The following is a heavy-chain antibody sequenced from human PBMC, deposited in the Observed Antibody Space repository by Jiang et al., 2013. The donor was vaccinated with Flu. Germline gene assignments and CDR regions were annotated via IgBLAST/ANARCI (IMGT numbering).Heavy chain of an antibody. J-gene: IGHJ2*01. CDR3: ARETGPQWELLRVGQYFDH. Sequence: GSGLVKPSQTLSLTCTVSGGSVSRGPYYWSWIRQPAGKGLEWIGRIYTSGSTTYESSLESRLTISLDTSKNQVSLKLGSVTAADSAIYYCARETGPQWELLRVGQYFDHWGRGTLVTVSP. D-gene: IGHD1-26*01. CDR1: GGSVSRGPYY. CDR2: IYTSGST. V-gene: IGHV4-61*02.